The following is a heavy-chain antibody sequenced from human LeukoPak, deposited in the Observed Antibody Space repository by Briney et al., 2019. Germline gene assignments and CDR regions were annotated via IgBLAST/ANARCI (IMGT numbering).Heavy chain of an antibody. Sequence: ASVKVSCKASGYTFTSYGISWVRQAPGQGLEWMGWISAYNGNTNYAQKLQGRVTMTTDTSTSTAYMDLRGLRSDDTAVYYCARVNYGDYGVYYYYMDVWGKGTTVTVSS. CDR2: ISAYNGNT. D-gene: IGHD4-17*01. CDR3: ARVNYGDYGVYYYYMDV. CDR1: GYTFTSYG. V-gene: IGHV1-18*01. J-gene: IGHJ6*03.